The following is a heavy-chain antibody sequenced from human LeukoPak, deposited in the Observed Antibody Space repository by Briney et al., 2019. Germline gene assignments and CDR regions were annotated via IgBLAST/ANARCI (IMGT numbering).Heavy chain of an antibody. CDR1: GSRFTSYW. D-gene: IGHD2-15*01. J-gene: IGHJ4*02. V-gene: IGHV5-51*01. CDR2: IYPGDSDT. CDR3: ARHYSVVGEYYFDY. Sequence: GESLKISCQGSGSRFTSYWIGWVRQLPGKGLEWMGIIYPGDSDTRYSPSFQGQVTISADKSISTACLQWSSLKASDTAMYYCARHYSVVGEYYFDYWGQGTLVTVSS.